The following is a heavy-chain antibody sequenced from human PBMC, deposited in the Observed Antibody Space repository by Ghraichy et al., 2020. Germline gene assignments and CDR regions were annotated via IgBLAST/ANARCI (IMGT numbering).Heavy chain of an antibody. CDR1: GFTFSTNA. J-gene: IGHJ4*02. CDR3: AKCESSAWTYFLDF. V-gene: IGHV3-23*01. D-gene: IGHD6-19*01. CDR2: ISPSGEST. Sequence: GGSLRLSCSASGFTFSTNAVCWVRQAPGKGLELVSAISPSGESTFYSDSVKGRFTISRDNSKNTLYLQMNSLRTEDTALYYCAKCESSAWTYFLDFWGQGTQVTVS.